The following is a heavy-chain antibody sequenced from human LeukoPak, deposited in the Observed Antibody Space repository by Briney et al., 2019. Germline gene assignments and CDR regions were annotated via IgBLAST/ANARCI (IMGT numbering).Heavy chain of an antibody. D-gene: IGHD6-13*01. CDR3: ARVYGSRSYVDY. V-gene: IGHV3-21*04. Sequence: GGSLRLSCAASGFTLSSYEMNWVRQAPGKGLEWVSCISSGSSYTDYADSVKGQFTISRDNAKNSLYLQTNSLRADDTAVFYCARVYGSRSYVDYWGQGTLVTVSS. CDR2: ISSGSSYT. CDR1: GFTLSSYE. J-gene: IGHJ4*02.